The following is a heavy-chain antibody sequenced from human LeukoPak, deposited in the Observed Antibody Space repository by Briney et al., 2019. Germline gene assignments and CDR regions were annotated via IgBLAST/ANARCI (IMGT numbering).Heavy chain of an antibody. CDR1: GYTFITYG. CDR3: ARGPPDYSNYLNFDY. CDR2: INPNSGGT. D-gene: IGHD4-11*01. V-gene: IGHV1-2*02. Sequence: ASVKVSCKASGYTFITYGISWVRQAPGQGLEWMGWINPNSGGTSYAQKFQGRVTMTRDTSNSTAYMELSRLRSNDAAVYYCARGPPDYSNYLNFDYWGQGTLVTISS. J-gene: IGHJ4*02.